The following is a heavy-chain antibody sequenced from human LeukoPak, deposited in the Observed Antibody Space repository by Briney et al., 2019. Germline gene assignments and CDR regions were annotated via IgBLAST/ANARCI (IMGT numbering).Heavy chain of an antibody. J-gene: IGHJ4*02. V-gene: IGHV3-30*18. CDR1: GFTFSSYG. D-gene: IGHD3-22*01. CDR2: ISYDGSNK. CDR3: VKDLGSSYYLDY. Sequence: GGSLRLSCAASGFTFSSYGMHWVRQAPGKGLEWVAVISYDGSNKYYADSVKGRFTISRDNSKNTLYLQMNSLRAEDTAVYYCVKDLGSSYYLDYWGQGTLVTVSS.